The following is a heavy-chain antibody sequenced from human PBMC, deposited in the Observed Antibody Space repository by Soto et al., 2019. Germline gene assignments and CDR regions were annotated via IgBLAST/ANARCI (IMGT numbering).Heavy chain of an antibody. CDR2: ISSSSSTI. Sequence: GGSLRLSCEASGFTLSSYSMNWARQAPGQGLEWVSYISSSSSTIYYADSVKGRFTISRDNAKNSLYLQMNSLRAEDTAVYYCAKVGYSRALYWGQGTLVTVSS. CDR3: AKVGYSRALY. V-gene: IGHV3-48*01. CDR1: GFTLSSYS. D-gene: IGHD2-15*01. J-gene: IGHJ4*02.